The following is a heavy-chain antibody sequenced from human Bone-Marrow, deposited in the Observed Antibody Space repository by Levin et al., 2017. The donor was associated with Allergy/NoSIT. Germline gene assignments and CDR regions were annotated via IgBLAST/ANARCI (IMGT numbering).Heavy chain of an antibody. CDR1: NGSISSYY. CDR3: ARRTYYPYYFDP. J-gene: IGHJ4*02. Sequence: SETLSLTCTVSNGSISSYYWSWIRQPPGKGLEWIGYIYDTGTTTYNPSLKSRVTISADTSKNHFSLRLTSVTAADTAVYYCARRTYYPYYFDPWGQGTLVTLSP. CDR2: IYDTGTT. V-gene: IGHV4-59*08. D-gene: IGHD1-26*01.